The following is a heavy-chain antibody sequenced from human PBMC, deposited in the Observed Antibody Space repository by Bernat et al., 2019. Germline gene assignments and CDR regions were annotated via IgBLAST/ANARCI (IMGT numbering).Heavy chain of an antibody. Sequence: QLQLQESGPGLVKPSETLSLTCTVSGGSISSSSYYWGWIRQPPGKGLEWIGSIYYSGSTYYNPSLKSRVTISVDTSKNQFALKLSSVTDADTAVYCCASEDRVWAWYFDLWGRGTLVTVAS. V-gene: IGHV4-39*01. CDR1: GGSISSSSYY. CDR3: ASEDRVWAWYFDL. J-gene: IGHJ2*01. D-gene: IGHD2-15*01. CDR2: IYYSGST.